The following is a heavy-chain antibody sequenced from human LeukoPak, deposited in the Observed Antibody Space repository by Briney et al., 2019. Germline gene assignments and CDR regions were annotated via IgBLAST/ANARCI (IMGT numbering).Heavy chain of an antibody. V-gene: IGHV3-74*01. Sequence: GGSLRLSCAASGLTFSSYWMHWVRQASGKGLVWVSRINSDGSSTCYADSVKGRFTISRDNAKNTLYLQMNSLRAEDTAVYFCARDEFNSKFFQHWGQGTLVTVSS. D-gene: IGHD2-21*01. J-gene: IGHJ1*01. CDR3: ARDEFNSKFFQH. CDR2: INSDGSST. CDR1: GLTFSSYW.